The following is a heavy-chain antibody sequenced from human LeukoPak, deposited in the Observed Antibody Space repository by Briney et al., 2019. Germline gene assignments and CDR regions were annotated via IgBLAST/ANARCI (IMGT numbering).Heavy chain of an antibody. V-gene: IGHV4-34*01. CDR1: GESFSGYD. D-gene: IGHD1-20*01. CDR2: INHSGST. Sequence: SETLSLICAVYGESFSGYDWSWIRQPPGKGLEWIGEINHSGSTNYNPSLKSRVTISVDTSKNQFSLKLSSVTAADTAVYYCARITGTGESVYYGMVVCGQGTTVTVSS. J-gene: IGHJ6*02. CDR3: ARITGTGESVYYGMVV.